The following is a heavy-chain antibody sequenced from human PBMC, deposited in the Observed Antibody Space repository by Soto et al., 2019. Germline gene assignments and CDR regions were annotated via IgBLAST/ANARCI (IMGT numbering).Heavy chain of an antibody. CDR1: GFTFSSYA. J-gene: IGHJ6*02. V-gene: IGHV3-30-3*01. Sequence: GGSLRLSCAASGFTFSSYAMHWVRQAPGKGLEWVAVISYDGSNKYYADSVKGRSTISRDNSKNTLYLQMNSLRAEDTAVYYCARDHQYQLLYPARGLYYYYSGMDVWGQGTTVTVYS. D-gene: IGHD2-2*02. CDR2: ISYDGSNK. CDR3: ARDHQYQLLYPARGLYYYYSGMDV.